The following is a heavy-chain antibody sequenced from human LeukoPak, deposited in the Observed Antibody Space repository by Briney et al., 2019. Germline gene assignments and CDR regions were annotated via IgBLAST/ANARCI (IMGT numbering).Heavy chain of an antibody. D-gene: IGHD1-26*01. CDR2: ISYDGSNK. CDR3: ARDPMPRFIVGATVDAFDI. J-gene: IGHJ3*02. CDR1: GFTFSSYG. Sequence: PGRSLRLSCAASGFTFSSYGMHWVRQAPGKGLEWVAVISYDGSNKYYADSVKGRFTISRDNSKNTLYLQMNSLRAEDTAVYYCARDPMPRFIVGATVDAFDIWGQGTMVTVSS. V-gene: IGHV3-30*03.